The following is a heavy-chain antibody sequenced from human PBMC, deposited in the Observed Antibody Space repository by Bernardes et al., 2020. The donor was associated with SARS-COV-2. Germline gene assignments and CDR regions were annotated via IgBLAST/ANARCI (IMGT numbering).Heavy chain of an antibody. Sequence: SETLSLTCTVSGGSISSYYWSWIRQPPGKGLEWIGYIYYSGSTNYNPSLKSRVTISVDTSKNQFSLKLSSVTAADTAVYYCARRRMVRGLHDWYFDLWGRGTLVTVSS. CDR1: GGSISSYY. V-gene: IGHV4-59*08. CDR2: IYYSGST. D-gene: IGHD3-10*01. CDR3: ARRRMVRGLHDWYFDL. J-gene: IGHJ2*01.